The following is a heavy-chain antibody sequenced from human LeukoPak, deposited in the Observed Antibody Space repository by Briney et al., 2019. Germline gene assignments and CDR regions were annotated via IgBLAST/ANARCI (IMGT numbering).Heavy chain of an antibody. V-gene: IGHV3-73*01. Sequence: GRSLKLSCAASGFTFSGSAMHWVRQASGKGLEWVGRIRSKANSYATAYAASVKGRFTISRDDSKNTAYLQMISLKTEDTAVYYCTRRDSSSRSDYYYYMDVWGKGTTVTVSS. J-gene: IGHJ6*03. CDR3: TRRDSSSRSDYYYYMDV. CDR2: IRSKANSYAT. CDR1: GFTFSGSA. D-gene: IGHD6-6*01.